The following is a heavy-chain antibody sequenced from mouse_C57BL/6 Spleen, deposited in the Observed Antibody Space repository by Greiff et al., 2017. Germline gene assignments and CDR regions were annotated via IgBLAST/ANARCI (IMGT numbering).Heavy chain of an antibody. CDR3: ARNGGYGSSAWFAY. J-gene: IGHJ3*01. CDR1: GYTFTSYD. Sequence: QVQLQQSGPELVKPGASVKLSCKASGYTFTSYDINWVKQRPGQGLEWIGWIYPRDGSTKYNEKFKGKATLTVDTSSSTAYMELHSLTSEDSAVYFCARNGGYGSSAWFAYWGQGTLVTVSA. V-gene: IGHV1-85*01. CDR2: IYPRDGST. D-gene: IGHD1-1*01.